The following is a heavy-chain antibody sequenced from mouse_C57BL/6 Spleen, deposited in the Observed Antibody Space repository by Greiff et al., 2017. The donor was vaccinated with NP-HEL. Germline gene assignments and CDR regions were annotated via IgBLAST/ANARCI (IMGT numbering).Heavy chain of an antibody. CDR2: ISYDGSN. D-gene: IGHD1-1*01. CDR3: ARDNYGSSWWYFDV. J-gene: IGHJ1*03. V-gene: IGHV3-6*01. CDR1: GYSITSGYY. Sequence: EVQLQESGPGLVKPSQSLSLTCSVTGYSITSGYYWNWIRQFPGNKLEWMGYISYDGSNNYNPSLKNRISITRDTSKNQFFLKLNSVTTEDTATYYCARDNYGSSWWYFDVWGTGTTVTVSS.